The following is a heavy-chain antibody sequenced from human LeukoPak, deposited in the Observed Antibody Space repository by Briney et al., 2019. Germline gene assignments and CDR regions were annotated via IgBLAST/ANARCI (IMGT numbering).Heavy chain of an antibody. J-gene: IGHJ4*02. V-gene: IGHV3-23*01. CDR1: GFTFSSHA. CDR3: AKDEVLGIAAPPGYYFDY. Sequence: PGGSLRLSCAASGFTFSSHAMRWVRQAPGKGLEWVSAISGSGGSTYYADSVKGRFTISRDNSKNTLYLQMNSLRAEDTAVYYCAKDEVLGIAAPPGYYFDYWGQGTLVTVSS. CDR2: ISGSGGST. D-gene: IGHD6-6*01.